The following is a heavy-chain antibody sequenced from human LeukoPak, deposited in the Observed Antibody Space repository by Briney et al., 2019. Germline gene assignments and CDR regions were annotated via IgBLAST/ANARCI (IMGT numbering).Heavy chain of an antibody. V-gene: IGHV3-21*01. CDR1: GFTFSSYS. Sequence: GGSLRLSCAASGFTFSSYSMNWVRQAPGKGLEWVSSISSSSSYIYYADSVKGRFTISRDNAKNSLYLQMNSLRAEDTAVYYCARDRDYYGSGSYYRSMDVWGKGTTVTVSS. CDR2: ISSSSSYI. J-gene: IGHJ6*04. CDR3: ARDRDYYGSGSYYRSMDV. D-gene: IGHD3-10*01.